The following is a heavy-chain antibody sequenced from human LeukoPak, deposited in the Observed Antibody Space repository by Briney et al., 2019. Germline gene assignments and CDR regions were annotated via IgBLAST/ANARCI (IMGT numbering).Heavy chain of an antibody. CDR1: GGSITSSTYY. CDR3: ARQTGSGLFTLP. Sequence: SETLSLTCTVSGGSITSSTYYWGWIRQPPGKGLEWIGTIYYTGSTYYNASLKSRVTISIDTSKNQISLRLTSVTATDTAMYFCARQTGSGLFTLPGGQGTLVTVSS. CDR2: IYYTGST. V-gene: IGHV4-39*01. J-gene: IGHJ4*02. D-gene: IGHD3/OR15-3a*01.